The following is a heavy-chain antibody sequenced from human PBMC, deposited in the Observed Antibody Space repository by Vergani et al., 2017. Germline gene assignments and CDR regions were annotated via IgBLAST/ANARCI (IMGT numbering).Heavy chain of an antibody. J-gene: IGHJ4*02. CDR1: GFSFSSYS. Sequence: EVLLVESGGGLVQPGGSLRLSCAASGFSFSSYSMNWVRQAPGKGLEWVASISGSSSYVFYRDSVEGRFTITRDNAKKSVYLQMNSLRAEDTAVYYCARDQSGGSDYWGQGTLVIVSS. CDR2: ISGSSSYV. CDR3: ARDQSGGSDY. V-gene: IGHV3-21*02. D-gene: IGHD3-16*01.